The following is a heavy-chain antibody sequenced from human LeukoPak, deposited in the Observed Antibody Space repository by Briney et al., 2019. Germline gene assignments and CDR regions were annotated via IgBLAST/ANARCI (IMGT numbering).Heavy chain of an antibody. D-gene: IGHD4-17*01. CDR3: ARATVTTDSLCY. CDR1: GFTFSGYS. J-gene: IGHJ4*02. CDR2: ISSSSSYI. Sequence: GGSLRLSCAASGFTFSGYSMNWVRQAPGKGLEWVSSISSSSSYIYYADSVKGRFTISRDNAKNSLYLQMNSLRAEDTAVYYCARATVTTDSLCYWGQGTLVTVSS. V-gene: IGHV3-21*01.